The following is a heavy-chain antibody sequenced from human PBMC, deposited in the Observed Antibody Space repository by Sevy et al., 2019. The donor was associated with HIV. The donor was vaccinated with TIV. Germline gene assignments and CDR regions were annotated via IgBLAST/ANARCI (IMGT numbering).Heavy chain of an antibody. CDR2: ISGGGGSA. CDR1: GFTFSSSA. D-gene: IGHD3-16*01. Sequence: GGSLRLSCAVSGFTFSSSAMGWVRQAPGKGLEWVSTISGGGGSAYYADSVKGRFTISRDNSKNTLYLQMNSLRAEDTAVYYRAKDDWGTTFRPRLDYWGQGTLVTVSS. J-gene: IGHJ4*02. CDR3: AKDDWGTTFRPRLDY. V-gene: IGHV3-23*01.